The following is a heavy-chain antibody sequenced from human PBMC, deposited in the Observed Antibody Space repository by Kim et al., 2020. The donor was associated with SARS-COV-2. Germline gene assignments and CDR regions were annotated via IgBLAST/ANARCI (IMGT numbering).Heavy chain of an antibody. D-gene: IGHD2-2*01. J-gene: IGHJ1*01. V-gene: IGHV4-34*01. Sequence: SETLSLTCAVYGGSSSGYYWSWIRQPPGKGLEWIGEINHSGSTNYNPSLKSRVTISVDTSKNQFSLKLSSVTAADTAVYYCARGSLSSTSMGFQHWGQGTLVTVSS. CDR1: GGSSSGYY. CDR3: ARGSLSSTSMGFQH. CDR2: INHSGST.